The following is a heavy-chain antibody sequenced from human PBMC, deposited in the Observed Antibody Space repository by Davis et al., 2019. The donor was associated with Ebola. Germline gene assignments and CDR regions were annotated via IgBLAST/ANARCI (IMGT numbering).Heavy chain of an antibody. CDR2: ISGSGCST. D-gene: IGHD3-3*01. CDR3: AKDKNYDFWSGYPHDAFDI. V-gene: IGHV3-23*01. CDR1: GFTFSSYA. Sequence: PGGSLRLSCAVSGFTFSSYAMSWVRQAPGKGLEWVSAISGSGCSTYYADSVKGRFTISRDNSKNTLYLQMNSLRAEDTAIDYCAKDKNYDFWSGYPHDAFDIWGQGTMVTVSS. J-gene: IGHJ3*02.